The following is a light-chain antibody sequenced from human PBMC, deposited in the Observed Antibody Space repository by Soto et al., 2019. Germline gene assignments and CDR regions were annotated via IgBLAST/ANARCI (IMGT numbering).Light chain of an antibody. V-gene: IGKV3-20*01. CDR1: QSVDIN. Sequence: EIVLTQSPATLSVSPGERVTLSCRASQSVDINLAWYQQKPGQAPRLLIFGASIRVTGIPDRFIGSGSGTDFTLTISRLEPEDFAVYYCQHYVTSLTTFGQGTKVDIK. J-gene: IGKJ1*01. CDR2: GAS. CDR3: QHYVTSLTT.